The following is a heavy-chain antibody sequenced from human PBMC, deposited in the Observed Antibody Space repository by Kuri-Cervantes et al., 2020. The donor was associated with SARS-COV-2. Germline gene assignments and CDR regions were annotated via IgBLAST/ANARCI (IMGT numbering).Heavy chain of an antibody. Sequence: SETLSLTCTVSGGSISSYYWVWIRQPPGKGLEWIGTISYSGHTYYSASLKSRITISVDTSKSQFSLKLSSVTAADTAVYYCAGTSPDPNYYDSSGYRYWYFDLWGRGTLVTVSS. D-gene: IGHD3-22*01. CDR3: AGTSPDPNYYDSSGYRYWYFDL. CDR2: ISYSGHT. J-gene: IGHJ2*01. CDR1: GGSISSYY. V-gene: IGHV4-59*01.